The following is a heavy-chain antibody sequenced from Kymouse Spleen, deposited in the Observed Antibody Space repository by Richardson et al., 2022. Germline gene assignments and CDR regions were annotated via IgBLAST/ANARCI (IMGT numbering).Heavy chain of an antibody. D-gene: IGHD1-7*01. V-gene: IGHV4-39*01. CDR1: GGSISSSSYY. J-gene: IGHJ4*02. Sequence: QLQLQESGPGLVKPSETLSLTCTVSGGSISSSSYYWGWIRQPPGKGLEWIGSIYYSGSTYYNPSLKSRVTISVDTSKNQFSLKLSSVTAADTAVYYCARRITGTTRVFDYWGQGTLVTVSS. CDR3: ARRITGTTRVFDY. CDR2: IYYSGST.